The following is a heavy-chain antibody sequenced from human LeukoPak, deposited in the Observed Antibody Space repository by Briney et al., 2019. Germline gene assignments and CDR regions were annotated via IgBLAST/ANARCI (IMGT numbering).Heavy chain of an antibody. CDR2: ISISSSYI. CDR3: ARDGKYYGSGSYLSTGMDY. Sequence: GGSLRLSCAASGFTFSSYSMNWVRQAPGKGLAWVSSISISSSYIYYADSVKGPFTTSRDNAKNSLYLQMNSLSADDTAVYYCARDGKYYGSGSYLSTGMDYWGQGTLVTVSS. V-gene: IGHV3-21*01. CDR1: GFTFSSYS. D-gene: IGHD3-10*01. J-gene: IGHJ4*02.